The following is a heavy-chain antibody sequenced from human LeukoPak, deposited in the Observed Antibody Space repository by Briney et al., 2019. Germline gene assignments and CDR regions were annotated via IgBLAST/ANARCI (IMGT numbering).Heavy chain of an antibody. V-gene: IGHV4-34*01. D-gene: IGHD1-14*01. Sequence: PSETLSLTCAVYGGSFSGYYWSWIRQPPGKGLEWIGEINHSGSTNYNPSLKSRVTISVDTSKNQFSLKLSSVTAADTAVCYCARGEVVTGGFDPWGQGTLVTVSS. CDR1: GGSFSGYY. CDR2: INHSGST. CDR3: ARGEVVTGGFDP. J-gene: IGHJ5*02.